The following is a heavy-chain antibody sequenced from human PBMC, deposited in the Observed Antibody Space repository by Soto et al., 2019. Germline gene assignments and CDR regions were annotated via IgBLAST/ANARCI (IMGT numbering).Heavy chain of an antibody. CDR1: GGSVNGYY. J-gene: IGHJ5*02. V-gene: IGHV4-34*01. D-gene: IGHD3-3*01. CDR2: INHTGGT. Sequence: SETLSLTCAVYGGSVNGYYWNWIRQPPGKGLEWIGEINHTGGTHYSPSLKSRVTMSVDTSKNQFSLRLSSVTAADTAIYYCATRITVFGLLIPPFDPWGQGTQVTVSS. CDR3: ATRITVFGLLIPPFDP.